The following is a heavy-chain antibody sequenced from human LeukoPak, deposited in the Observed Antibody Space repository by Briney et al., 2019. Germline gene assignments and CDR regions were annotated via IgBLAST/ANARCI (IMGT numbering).Heavy chain of an antibody. D-gene: IGHD5-24*01. CDR2: VKQDRSEK. CDR1: GFTFTTYW. Sequence: GSLRLSCAASGFTFTTYWMTWVRQAPGKGLEWVAKVKQDRSEKYYVDSVKGRFTISRDNAKNSLSLQMNSLRVEDTAVYFCARGDGYHRLWGQGTLVTVSS. J-gene: IGHJ4*02. CDR3: ARGDGYHRL. V-gene: IGHV3-7*01.